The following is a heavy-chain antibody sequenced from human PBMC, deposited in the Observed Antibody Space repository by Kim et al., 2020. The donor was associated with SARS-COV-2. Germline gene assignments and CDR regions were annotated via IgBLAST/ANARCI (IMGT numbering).Heavy chain of an antibody. CDR1: GGTFSSYA. J-gene: IGHJ4*02. CDR3: ATEARDYYDSSGSFDY. CDR2: IIPIFGTA. V-gene: IGHV1-69*13. Sequence: SVKVSCKASGGTFSSYAISWVRQAPGQGLEWMGGIIPIFGTANYAQKFQGRVTITADESTSTAYMELSSLRSEDTAVYYCATEARDYYDSSGSFDYWGQGTLVTVSS. D-gene: IGHD3-22*01.